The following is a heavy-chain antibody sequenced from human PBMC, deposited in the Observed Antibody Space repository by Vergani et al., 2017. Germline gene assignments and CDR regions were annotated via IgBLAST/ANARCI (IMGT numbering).Heavy chain of an antibody. V-gene: IGHV5-51*01. CDR1: GYSFTSYW. CDR2: IYPGDSDT. Sequence: EVQLVQSGAEVKKPGESLKISCKGSGYSFTSYWIGWVRQLPGNVLEWMGIIYPGDSDTRYSPSFQGQVTISADKSISTAYLQWSSLKASDTAMYYCARHHQRWLPVDAFDIWGQGTMVTVSS. D-gene: IGHD5-24*01. J-gene: IGHJ3*02. CDR3: ARHHQRWLPVDAFDI.